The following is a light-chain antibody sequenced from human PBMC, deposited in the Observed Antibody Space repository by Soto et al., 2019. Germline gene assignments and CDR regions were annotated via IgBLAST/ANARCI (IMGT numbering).Light chain of an antibody. CDR3: GTWDSSLSAGV. CDR2: DNN. J-gene: IGLJ1*01. Sequence: QSVLTQPPSGSAAPGQKVTISCSGSSSNIGNNYVSWYQQLPGTAPKLLIYDNNKRPSGIPDRFSGSKSGTSATLGITGLQTGDEADYYCGTWDSSLSAGVFGAGTRSPS. CDR1: SSNIGNNY. V-gene: IGLV1-51*01.